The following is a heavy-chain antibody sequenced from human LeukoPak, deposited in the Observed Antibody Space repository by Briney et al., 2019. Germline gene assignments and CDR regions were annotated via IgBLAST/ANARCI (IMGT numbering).Heavy chain of an antibody. CDR2: ISGSGGST. J-gene: IGHJ4*02. D-gene: IGHD3-22*01. Sequence: GGSLRLSCAASGFTFSSYAMSWVRQAPGKGLEWVSAISGSGGSTYYADSVKGRFTISRDNSKNTLYLQMNSLRAEDTAVYYCARSGRITMIVVVRLTDYWGQGTLVTVSS. V-gene: IGHV3-23*01. CDR1: GFTFSSYA. CDR3: ARSGRITMIVVVRLTDY.